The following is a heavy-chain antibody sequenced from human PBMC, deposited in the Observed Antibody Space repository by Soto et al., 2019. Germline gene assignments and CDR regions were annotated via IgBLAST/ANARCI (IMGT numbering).Heavy chain of an antibody. Sequence: GGSLRLSCAASGFTFGGYAMSWVRQAPGKGLEWVSAISGSGGSTYYADSVKGRFTISRDNSKNTLYLQMNSLRAEDTAVYYCAKDLSVGYERLREGDYWGQGTLVTVSS. CDR1: GFTFGGYA. V-gene: IGHV3-23*01. D-gene: IGHD5-12*01. CDR3: AKDLSVGYERLREGDY. CDR2: ISGSGGST. J-gene: IGHJ4*02.